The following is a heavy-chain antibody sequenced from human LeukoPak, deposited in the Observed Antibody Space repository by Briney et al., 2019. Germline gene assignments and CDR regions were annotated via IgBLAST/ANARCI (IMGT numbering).Heavy chain of an antibody. V-gene: IGHV4-39*07. CDR1: GGSISSSTYH. J-gene: IGHJ5*02. CDR3: ARDRGTFHWFDP. D-gene: IGHD2/OR15-2a*01. Sequence: SETLSLTCTVSGGSISSSTYHWGWIRQPPGKGLKWIGSIYYSGSTYYNPSLKSRVTISVDTSKNQFSLKLSSVTAADTAVYYCARDRGTFHWFDPWGQGTLVTVSS. CDR2: IYYSGST.